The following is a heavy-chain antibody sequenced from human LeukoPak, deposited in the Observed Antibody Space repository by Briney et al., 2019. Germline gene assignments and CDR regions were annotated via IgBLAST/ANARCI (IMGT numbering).Heavy chain of an antibody. D-gene: IGHD6-13*01. CDR1: GYTFTGYY. Sequence: ASVKVSCKASGYTFTGYYMHWVRQAPGQGLEWMGWIHPNSGGTNYAQKFQGRVTMTRDTSISTAYMELSRLRSDDTAVYYCARVGWGAAAGTEYFQHWGQGTLVTVSS. CDR3: ARVGWGAAAGTEYFQH. CDR2: IHPNSGGT. J-gene: IGHJ1*01. V-gene: IGHV1-2*02.